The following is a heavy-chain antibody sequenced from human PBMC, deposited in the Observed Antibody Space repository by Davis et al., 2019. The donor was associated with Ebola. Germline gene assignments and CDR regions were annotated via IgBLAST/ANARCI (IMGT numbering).Heavy chain of an antibody. CDR1: GFTFNNYW. Sequence: GESLKISCAASGFTFNNYWMHWVRQAPGKGPMWVSRINNDGSWTSYADSVKGRFTISRDNAKNTLYLQMNSLRAEDTAVYYCARVRFLEWLSRAHYYYYYGMDVWGKGTTVTVSS. CDR3: ARVRFLEWLSRAHYYYYYGMDV. J-gene: IGHJ6*04. CDR2: INNDGSWT. V-gene: IGHV3-74*01. D-gene: IGHD3-3*01.